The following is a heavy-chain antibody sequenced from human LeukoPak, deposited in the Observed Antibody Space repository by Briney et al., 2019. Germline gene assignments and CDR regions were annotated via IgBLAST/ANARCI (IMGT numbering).Heavy chain of an antibody. CDR2: IKQDGSEK. Sequence: GGSLRLSCAASGFTFSSYWMSWVRQAPGKGLEWVANIKQDGSEKYYVDSVKGRFTISRDNAKNSLYLQMNSLRAEDTAIFYCAKSGYSSGRLNWFDPWGQGTLVTVSS. CDR1: GFTFSSYW. CDR3: AKSGYSSGRLNWFDP. J-gene: IGHJ5*02. V-gene: IGHV3-7*03. D-gene: IGHD6-19*01.